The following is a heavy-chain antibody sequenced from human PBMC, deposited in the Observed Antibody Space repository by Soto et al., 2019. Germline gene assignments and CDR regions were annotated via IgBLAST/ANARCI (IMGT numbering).Heavy chain of an antibody. V-gene: IGHV3-11*01. J-gene: IGHJ1*01. CDR3: TKGGDSWSGYAQH. Sequence: GGSLRLSCAASGFAFSDYYMSWVRQAPGKGLEWVSYISATGNTFYYADSVKGRVAISRDNSKNSVYLQMDSLKAEDTAVYYCTKGGDSWSGYAQHWGQGALVTVSS. D-gene: IGHD3-3*01. CDR2: ISATGNTF. CDR1: GFAFSDYY.